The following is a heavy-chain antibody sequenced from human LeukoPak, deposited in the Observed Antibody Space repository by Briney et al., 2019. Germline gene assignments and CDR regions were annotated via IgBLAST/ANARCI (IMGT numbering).Heavy chain of an antibody. CDR1: GFTFNTYG. V-gene: IGHV3-30*03. Sequence: GGSLRLSCAASGFTFNTYGVHWVRQAPGKGLEWLAVISYDGSNTYYADSVKGRFTISRDNSKNTVSLQMNSLLTDDTAVYYCASPDGSCYSCGLWGQGTLVTVTS. CDR2: ISYDGSNT. D-gene: IGHD2-15*01. J-gene: IGHJ4*02. CDR3: ASPDGSCYSCGL.